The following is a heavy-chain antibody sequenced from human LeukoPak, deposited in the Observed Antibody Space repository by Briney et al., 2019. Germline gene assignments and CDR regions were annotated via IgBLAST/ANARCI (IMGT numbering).Heavy chain of an antibody. CDR3: ARDPIRVAHFDY. Sequence: ASVKVSCKASGGTFSSYAISWVRQAPGQGLEWMGWISAYNGNTNYAQKLQGRVTMTTDTSTSTAYMELRSLRSDDTAVYYCARDPIRVAHFDYWGQGTLVTVSS. V-gene: IGHV1-18*01. CDR2: ISAYNGNT. CDR1: GGTFSSYA. J-gene: IGHJ4*02. D-gene: IGHD2-21*01.